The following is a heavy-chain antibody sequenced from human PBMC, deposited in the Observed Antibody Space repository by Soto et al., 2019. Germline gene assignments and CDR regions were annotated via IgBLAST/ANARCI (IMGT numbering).Heavy chain of an antibody. CDR1: GASISSDDYY. CDR3: AREVNNYYGMEF. Sequence: QVQLQESGPGLVKPSQTLSLTCPISGASISSDDYYWSWFRQPPGKGLEWIGYISYSGSTYYNPTLKSRITISVDASKTQFSLILSSVTAADTAVFYCAREVNNYYGMEFWGQGTTVNVSS. CDR2: ISYSGST. J-gene: IGHJ6*02. V-gene: IGHV4-30-4*01.